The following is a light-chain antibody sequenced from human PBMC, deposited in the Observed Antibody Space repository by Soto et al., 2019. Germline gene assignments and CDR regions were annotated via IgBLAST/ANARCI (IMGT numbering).Light chain of an antibody. Sequence: IVLTQSLATLSLSPGEGATLPCRASQSVSTDLAWYQQKPGQAPRLLIYDASNRATGIPARFSGSGSGTDFTLTISSLEPEDFAVYYCQQRSNWPSITFGQGTRLEI. V-gene: IGKV3-11*01. CDR3: QQRSNWPSIT. CDR1: QSVSTD. CDR2: DAS. J-gene: IGKJ5*01.